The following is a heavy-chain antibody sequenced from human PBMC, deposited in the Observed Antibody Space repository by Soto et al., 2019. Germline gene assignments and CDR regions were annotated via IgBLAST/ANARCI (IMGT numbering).Heavy chain of an antibody. CDR2: IYWDDDK. D-gene: IGHD3-16*01. CDR1: GFSLTTRGVG. Sequence: QITLKESGPTLVKPTQTLTLTCTFSGFSLTTRGVGVGWIRQPPGKALECLALIYWDDDKRYSPSLQSRLSITKDTSKNPVVLTMTNVDPVDTATYSCAPIPNYYQYDWFDPWGQGTLVSVSS. CDR3: APIPNYYQYDWFDP. V-gene: IGHV2-5*02. J-gene: IGHJ5*02.